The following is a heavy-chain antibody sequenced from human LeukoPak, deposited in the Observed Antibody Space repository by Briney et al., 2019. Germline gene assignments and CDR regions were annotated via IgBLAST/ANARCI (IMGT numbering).Heavy chain of an antibody. D-gene: IGHD6-13*01. Sequence: MTGGSLRLSCAASGFTFSDYYMSWIRQAPGKGLEWVSYISSSGSTIYYADSVKGRFTISRDNAKNSLYLQMNSLRAEDTAVYCCARDRAYSSSSAYYYYGMDVWGQGTTVTVSS. CDR2: ISSSGSTI. J-gene: IGHJ6*02. CDR1: GFTFSDYY. V-gene: IGHV3-11*01. CDR3: ARDRAYSSSSAYYYYGMDV.